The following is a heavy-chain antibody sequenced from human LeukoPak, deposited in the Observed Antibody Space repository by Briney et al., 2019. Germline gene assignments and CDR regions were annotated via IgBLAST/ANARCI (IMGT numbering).Heavy chain of an antibody. CDR3: ARVLSSGSSRGWFDP. D-gene: IGHD5-12*01. CDR2: INTKNGAT. V-gene: IGHV1-2*02. CDR1: GYMVTAYY. J-gene: IGHJ5*02. Sequence: ASVKVSCKASGYMVTAYYLHWVRQAPGQGLEWMGWINTKNGATNYEEKFQGRLSMSRDTSISTVYMELSRLRFDDTGVYYCARVLSSGSSRGWFDPWGQGTLVTVSS.